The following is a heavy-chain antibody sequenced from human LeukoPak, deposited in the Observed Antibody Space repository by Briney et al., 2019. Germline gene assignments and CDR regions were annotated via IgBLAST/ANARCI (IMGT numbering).Heavy chain of an antibody. J-gene: IGHJ5*02. CDR2: ISGSGGST. Sequence: GGSLRLSCAASGFTFSSYAMSWVRQAPGKGLEWVSAISGSGGSTYYADSVKGRFTISRDNSKNTLYLQMNSLRAEDTAVYYCAKWAPGRVITVVRGGEHNWFDPWGQGTLVTVSS. D-gene: IGHD3-10*01. CDR3: AKWAPGRVITVVRGGEHNWFDP. V-gene: IGHV3-23*01. CDR1: GFTFSSYA.